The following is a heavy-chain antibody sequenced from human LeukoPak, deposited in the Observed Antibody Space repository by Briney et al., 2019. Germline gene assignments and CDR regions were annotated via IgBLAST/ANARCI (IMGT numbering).Heavy chain of an antibody. D-gene: IGHD1-26*01. J-gene: IGHJ6*02. CDR1: GGFISSGGYY. V-gene: IGHV4-31*03. Sequence: SETLSLTCTVPGGFISSGGYYWSWIHQHPGKGLEWIGYIYYSGSTYYNPSLKSRVTISVDTSKNQFSLKLSSVTAADTAVYYCARIVGAYYYGMDVWGQGTTVTVSS. CDR2: IYYSGST. CDR3: ARIVGAYYYGMDV.